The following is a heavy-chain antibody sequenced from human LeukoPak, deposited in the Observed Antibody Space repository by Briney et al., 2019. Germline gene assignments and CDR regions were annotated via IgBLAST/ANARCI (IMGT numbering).Heavy chain of an antibody. CDR1: GYTFITYD. CDR2: MNPNSGNT. Sequence: ASVKVSCKASGYTFITYDINWVRQTTGQGLEWMGWMNPNSGNTGYPQKFQGRVTMTRDTSISTAYMELSSVEADDTAAYYCVRGWSDRYNSGWDYWGQGTLVSVSS. J-gene: IGHJ4*02. D-gene: IGHD6-19*01. V-gene: IGHV1-8*01. CDR3: VRGWSDRYNSGWDY.